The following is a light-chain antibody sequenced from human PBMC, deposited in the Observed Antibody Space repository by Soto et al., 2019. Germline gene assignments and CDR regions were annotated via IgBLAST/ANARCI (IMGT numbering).Light chain of an antibody. CDR2: GAS. Sequence: EIVLTQSPGTLSLSPGERATLSCRASQSVSSSYLAWYQQKPGQAPRLLIYGASSRATGIPDRFSGSGSGTDFTLPISRLEPEDFAVYYCQQYGSSPPTFGQGT. V-gene: IGKV3-20*01. CDR3: QQYGSSPPT. CDR1: QSVSSSY. J-gene: IGKJ1*01.